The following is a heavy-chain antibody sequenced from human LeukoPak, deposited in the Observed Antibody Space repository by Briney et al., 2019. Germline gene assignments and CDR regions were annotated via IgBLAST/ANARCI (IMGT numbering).Heavy chain of an antibody. CDR3: AHSGEQYCSSTRCPDGGFDY. D-gene: IGHD2-2*01. V-gene: IGHV2-5*02. Sequence: SGPPLANLTQTLMLPCTFCGFSLRTSGVGVGWIRQPPEKHLEWLALSYWDVYKRYSPYLKSWLTITKVTSKDQVVLTMTNMDPVNTATYYCAHSGEQYCSSTRCPDGGFDYWGQGTLVTVSS. CDR1: GFSLRTSGVG. CDR2: SYWDVYK. J-gene: IGHJ4*02.